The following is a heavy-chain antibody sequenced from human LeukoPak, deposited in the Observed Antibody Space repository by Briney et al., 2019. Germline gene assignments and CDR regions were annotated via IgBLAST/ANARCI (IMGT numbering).Heavy chain of an antibody. Sequence: GGSLRLSCAASGFIFDDYAMHWVRQAPGKGLQWVSGINWNSGSSGYADSVKGRFTISRDNAEKIVYLQMNSLRPDDTAFYFCAKDITSGWSYWYLDLWGRGTLVTVSS. CDR1: GFIFDDYA. V-gene: IGHV3-9*01. J-gene: IGHJ2*01. CDR2: INWNSGSS. CDR3: AKDITSGWSYWYLDL. D-gene: IGHD6-19*01.